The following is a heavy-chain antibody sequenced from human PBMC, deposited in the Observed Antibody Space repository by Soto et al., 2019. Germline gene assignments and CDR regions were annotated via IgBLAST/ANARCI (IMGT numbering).Heavy chain of an antibody. CDR1: GGSFSGYY. Sequence: QVQLQQWGAGLLKPSETLSLTCAVYGGSFSGYYWTWIRQPPGTGLEWIGEIDHSGSTTYNPSLKIRVTISVDTSNNQISLKLTSVTAADTAVYYCARDKITGLFDYWGQGTLVTVSS. CDR3: ARDKITGLFDY. J-gene: IGHJ4*02. CDR2: IDHSGST. V-gene: IGHV4-34*01. D-gene: IGHD2-8*02.